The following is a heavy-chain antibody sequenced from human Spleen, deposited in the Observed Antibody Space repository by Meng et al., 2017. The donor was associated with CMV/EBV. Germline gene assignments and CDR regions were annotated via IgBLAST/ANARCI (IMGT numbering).Heavy chain of an antibody. Sequence: GESLKISCAASGFSFMAYNMNWVRQAPGKGLEWVAIISYDGTNKDYVDSVKGRFTISRDNSKNTLYLEMNSLRPEDTAVYFCASAPSRLDAFDIWGQGTVVTVSS. J-gene: IGHJ3*02. CDR2: ISYDGTNK. CDR1: GFSFMAYN. V-gene: IGHV3-30-3*01. CDR3: ASAPSRLDAFDI.